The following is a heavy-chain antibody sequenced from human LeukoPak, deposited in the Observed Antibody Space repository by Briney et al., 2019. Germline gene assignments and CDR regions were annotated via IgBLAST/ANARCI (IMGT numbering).Heavy chain of an antibody. CDR1: GYXFTGYY. CDR2: INPNSGGT. CDR3: ARDYYGSGSYYQLGY. Sequence: ASVKVSCKASGYXFTGYYMHWVRQAPGQGLEWLGWINPNSGGTKYAQKFQGRVTMTRDTSITTVYMELSSLRSDDTAVYYCARDYYGSGSYYQLGYWGQGTLVTVSS. J-gene: IGHJ4*02. D-gene: IGHD3-10*01. V-gene: IGHV1-2*02.